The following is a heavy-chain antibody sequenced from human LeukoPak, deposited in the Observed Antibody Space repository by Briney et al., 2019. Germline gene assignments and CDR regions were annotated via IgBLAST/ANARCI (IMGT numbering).Heavy chain of an antibody. J-gene: IGHJ6*02. CDR1: GFTFSSYA. CDR3: ARGLGPSYYYYGMDV. CDR2: ISGSGGST. V-gene: IGHV3-23*01. Sequence: GGSLRLSCAASGFTFSSYAMSWVRQAPGKGLEWVSAISGSGGSTYYADSVKGRFTISRDNSKNTLYLQMNSLRAEDTAVYYCARGLGPSYYYYGMDVWGQGTTVTVSS.